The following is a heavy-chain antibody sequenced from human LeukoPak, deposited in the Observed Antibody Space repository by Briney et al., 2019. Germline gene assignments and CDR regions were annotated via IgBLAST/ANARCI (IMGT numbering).Heavy chain of an antibody. CDR1: GGSISSSSYY. CDR3: ARRGGYYDSSGYYYNY. D-gene: IGHD3-22*01. J-gene: IGHJ4*02. CDR2: IYYSGST. V-gene: IGHV4-39*01. Sequence: KPSETLSLTCTVSGGSISSSSYYWGWIRQPPGKGLEWIGSIYYSGSTYYNPSLKSRVTISVDTSKNQFSLKLSSVTAADTAVYYCARRGGYYDSSGYYYNYWGQGTLVTVSS.